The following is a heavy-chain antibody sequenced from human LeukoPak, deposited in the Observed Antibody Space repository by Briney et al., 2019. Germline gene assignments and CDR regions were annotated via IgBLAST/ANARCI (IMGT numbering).Heavy chain of an antibody. V-gene: IGHV4-59*08. CDR3: ARHLGLARGSNWLDP. Sequence: PSETLSLTCTVSVGSIGTHYCSWIRQPPGKGLGWIGYISNSGTTNYNPSLKSRLDMSVDTSKNQFSLKLSSVTAADTAVYYCARHLGLARGSNWLDPWGQGTLVIVSS. J-gene: IGHJ5*02. D-gene: IGHD3-16*01. CDR2: ISNSGTT. CDR1: VGSIGTHY.